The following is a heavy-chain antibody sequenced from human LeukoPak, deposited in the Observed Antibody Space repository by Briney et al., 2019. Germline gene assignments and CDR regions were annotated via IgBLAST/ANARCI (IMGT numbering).Heavy chain of an antibody. CDR3: ARYNGGIAAAGSDY. CDR1: GFTFSTYS. J-gene: IGHJ4*02. V-gene: IGHV3-21*01. D-gene: IGHD6-13*01. Sequence: GGSLRLSCAASGFTFSTYSMNWVRQAPGTGLEWVSSISSSSSYIYYADSVKGRFTISRDNAKNSLYLQMNSLRAEDTALYYCARYNGGIAAAGSDYWGQGTLVTVSS. CDR2: ISSSSSYI.